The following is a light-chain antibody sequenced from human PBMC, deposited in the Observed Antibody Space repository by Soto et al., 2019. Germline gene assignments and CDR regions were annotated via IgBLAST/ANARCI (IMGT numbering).Light chain of an antibody. CDR3: HQFGSSP. CDR1: QSVSSSY. J-gene: IGKJ4*01. Sequence: IVLKQCPGTLSLYHGTRATLSCGASQSVSSSYLAWYQQKPGQAPRLLIYGASSRATGIPDRFSGSGSRTEFSLTISRLEPEDFAVYYCHQFGSSPFGGGTKVDIK. V-gene: IGKV3-20*01. CDR2: GAS.